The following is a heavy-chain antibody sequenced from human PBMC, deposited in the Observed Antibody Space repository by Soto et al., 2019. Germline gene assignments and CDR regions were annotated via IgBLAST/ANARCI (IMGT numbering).Heavy chain of an antibody. J-gene: IGHJ3*01. CDR3: AKDGQLTPRGFDV. CDR2: LRRGGGTT. D-gene: IGHD3-10*01. Sequence: GGSLRLSCAASGFTLSSHGMSWVRQVPGKGLEWIAGLRRGGGTTYYADSVKGRFTISRDNSKNILDLIMNSLKVEDTALYYCAKDGQLTPRGFDVPCQAILVT. CDR1: GFTLSSHG. V-gene: IGHV3-23*01.